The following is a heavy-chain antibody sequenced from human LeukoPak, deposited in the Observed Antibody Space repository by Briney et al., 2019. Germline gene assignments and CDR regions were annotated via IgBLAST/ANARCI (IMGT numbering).Heavy chain of an antibody. CDR2: ISSSSSFR. V-gene: IGHV3-21*04. Sequence: PGGSLRLSCAASGFNFSSYSMNWVRQAPGKGLEWVSSISSSSSFRYYADSVKGRFTISRDNSKNTLYLQMNSLRAEDTAVYYCARDVYYDTNFDFWGQGTLVTVSS. CDR1: GFNFSSYS. CDR3: ARDVYYDTNFDF. J-gene: IGHJ4*02. D-gene: IGHD3-16*01.